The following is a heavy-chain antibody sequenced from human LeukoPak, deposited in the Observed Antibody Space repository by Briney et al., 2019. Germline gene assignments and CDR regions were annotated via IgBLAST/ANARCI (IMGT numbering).Heavy chain of an antibody. D-gene: IGHD2/OR15-2a*01. CDR2: ICTSGST. CDR3: ARVPLYGSSPLGGMDV. CDR1: GGSISSYY. Sequence: SETLSLTCTVSGGSISSYYWSWIRQPAGKGLEWIGRICTSGSTNYNRSLKSRVTMSVDTSKNQFSLKLSSVTAADTAVYYCARVPLYGSSPLGGMDVWGQGTTVTLSS. V-gene: IGHV4-4*07. J-gene: IGHJ6*02.